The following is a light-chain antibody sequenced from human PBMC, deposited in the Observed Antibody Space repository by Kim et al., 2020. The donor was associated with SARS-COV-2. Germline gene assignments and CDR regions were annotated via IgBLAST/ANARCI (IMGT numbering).Light chain of an antibody. Sequence: GQKVTISCSGSSSNIGNNYLSWYQHRPGTAPKLLVYDNNRRPSGSPDRFSGSKSGTSATLGITGLQTGDEVDYYCATWDSSLSGWVFGGGTQLTVL. CDR1: SSNIGNNY. CDR2: DNN. CDR3: ATWDSSLSGWV. J-gene: IGLJ3*02. V-gene: IGLV1-51*01.